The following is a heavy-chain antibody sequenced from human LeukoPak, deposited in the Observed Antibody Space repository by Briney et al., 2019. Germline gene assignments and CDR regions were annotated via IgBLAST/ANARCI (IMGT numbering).Heavy chain of an antibody. V-gene: IGHV3-30*18. CDR3: AKNLMIRGPPGE. CDR1: GFTFSSYD. D-gene: IGHD3-10*01. CDR2: ISSDGSEK. Sequence: GGSLRLSCAASGFTFSSYDMHWVRQAPGKGLEWVAVISSDGSEKYYADSVKGRFTISRDNSKNTVFLQMNSLRAEDTAVFYCAKNLMIRGPPGEWGQGTLVTVSS. J-gene: IGHJ4*02.